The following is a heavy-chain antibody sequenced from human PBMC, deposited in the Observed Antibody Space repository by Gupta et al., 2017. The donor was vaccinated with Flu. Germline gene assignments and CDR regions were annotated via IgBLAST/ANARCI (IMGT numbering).Heavy chain of an antibody. CDR2: IKTETDYGTT. V-gene: IGHV3-15*01. J-gene: IGHJ4*02. D-gene: IGHD3-3*01. Sequence: QAPGKGLEWVGHIKTETDYGTTDYAAPVKGRFTISRDDSKDTLHLQMNDLKTEDTAVYYCTTGFGLVYAILESWGQGTLVTVSS. CDR3: TTGFGLVYAILES.